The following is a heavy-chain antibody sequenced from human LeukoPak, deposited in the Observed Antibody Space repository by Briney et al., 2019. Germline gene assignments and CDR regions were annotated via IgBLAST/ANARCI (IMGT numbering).Heavy chain of an antibody. J-gene: IGHJ3*02. D-gene: IGHD6-13*01. Sequence: SETLSPTCTVSGGSISSYYWSWIRQPPGKGLEWIGYIYYSGSTNYNPSLKSRVTISVDTSKNQFSLKLSSVTAADTAVYYCARQDSSSWTAAFDIWGQGTMVTVSS. CDR1: GGSISSYY. CDR3: ARQDSSSWTAAFDI. CDR2: IYYSGST. V-gene: IGHV4-59*08.